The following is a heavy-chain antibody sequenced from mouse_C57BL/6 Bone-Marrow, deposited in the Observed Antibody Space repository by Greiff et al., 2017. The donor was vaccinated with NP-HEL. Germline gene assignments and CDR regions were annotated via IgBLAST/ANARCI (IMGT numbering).Heavy chain of an antibody. J-gene: IGHJ2*01. CDR2: IRSKSNNYAT. CDR3: VRQGDYYGSSYPFDY. V-gene: IGHV10-1*01. Sequence: EVQLVESGGGLVQPKGSLKLSCAASGFSFNTYAMNWVRQAPGKGLEWVARIRSKSNNYATYYADSVKDRFTISRDDSESMLYLQMNNLKTEDTAMYYCVRQGDYYGSSYPFDYWGQGTTLTVSS. D-gene: IGHD1-1*01. CDR1: GFSFNTYA.